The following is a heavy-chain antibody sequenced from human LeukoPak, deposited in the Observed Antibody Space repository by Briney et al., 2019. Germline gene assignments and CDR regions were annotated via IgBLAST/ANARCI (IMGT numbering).Heavy chain of an antibody. D-gene: IGHD3-22*01. CDR3: AKVGRYDSSGYYDY. J-gene: IGHJ4*02. Sequence: GGSLRLSCAASGXTFSSYAMSWVRQAPGKGLEWVSALSGSGGSTYYADSVKGRFTISRDNSKNTLYLQMNSLRAEDTAVYYCAKVGRYDSSGYYDYWGQGTLVTVSS. CDR2: LSGSGGST. V-gene: IGHV3-23*01. CDR1: GXTFSSYA.